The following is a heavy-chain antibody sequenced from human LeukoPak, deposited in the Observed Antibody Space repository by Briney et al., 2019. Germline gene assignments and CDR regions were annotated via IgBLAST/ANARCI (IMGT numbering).Heavy chain of an antibody. CDR1: GYTFSGYG. CDR2: ISGYNSNT. CDR3: ARGGNRWDPVGYFDL. D-gene: IGHD4-23*01. V-gene: IGHV1-18*01. J-gene: IGHJ2*01. Sequence: GASVKVSCKASGYTFSGYGISWVRQAPGQGLEWMGWISGYNSNTNYAQKFQGRVTMTTDTSTSTAYMELRSLRSDDTAVYYCARGGNRWDPVGYFDLWGRGTLVTVSS.